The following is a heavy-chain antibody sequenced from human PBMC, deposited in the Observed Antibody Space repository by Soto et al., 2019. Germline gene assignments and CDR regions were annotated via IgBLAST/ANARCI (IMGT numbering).Heavy chain of an antibody. J-gene: IGHJ4*02. CDR3: AKTGTRVVVVAATCFDY. CDR1: GFTVSSKY. Sequence: PGGSLRLSCAASGFTVSSKYMSWVRQAPGKGLEWVSLIHSGGPTYYADSVKGRFTISRDNSKNTLHLQMNSLRAEDTAVYYCAKTGTRVVVVAATCFDYWGQGTLVTVSS. V-gene: IGHV3-53*01. CDR2: IHSGGPT. D-gene: IGHD2-15*01.